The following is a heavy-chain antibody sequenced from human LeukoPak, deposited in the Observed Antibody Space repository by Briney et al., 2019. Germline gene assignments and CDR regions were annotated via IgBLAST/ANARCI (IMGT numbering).Heavy chain of an antibody. CDR1: GYTFTSYG. Sequence: ASVKVSCKASGYTFTSYGISWVRQAPGQGLEWMGWISAYNDNTNYAQKLQGRVTMTTDTSTSTAYMELRSLRSDDTAVYYCAHVGAVAGDDAFDIWGQGTMVTVSS. CDR3: AHVGAVAGDDAFDI. V-gene: IGHV1-18*01. D-gene: IGHD6-19*01. CDR2: ISAYNDNT. J-gene: IGHJ3*02.